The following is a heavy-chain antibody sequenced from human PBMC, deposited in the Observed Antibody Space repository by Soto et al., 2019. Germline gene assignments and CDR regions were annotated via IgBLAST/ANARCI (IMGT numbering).Heavy chain of an antibody. Sequence: QVQLVQSGAEVKKPGASVKVSCKASGYTFTSYGISWVRQAPGQGLEWMGWISAYNGNTNYAQKLQGRVTMTTDTSXRTAYMELRSLRSDDTAVYYCARGASQYSSGWLFDYWGQGTLVTVSS. CDR1: GYTFTSYG. J-gene: IGHJ4*02. V-gene: IGHV1-18*01. D-gene: IGHD6-19*01. CDR3: ARGASQYSSGWLFDY. CDR2: ISAYNGNT.